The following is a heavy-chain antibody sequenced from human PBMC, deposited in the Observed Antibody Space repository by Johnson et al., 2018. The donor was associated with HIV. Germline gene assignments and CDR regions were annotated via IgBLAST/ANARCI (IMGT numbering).Heavy chain of an antibody. CDR2: ISYDGSNK. CDR3: AREAGTAFDI. CDR1: GFTFSSYA. V-gene: IGHV3-30*04. Sequence: QVQLVESGGGVVQPGRSLRLSCAASGFTFSSYAMHWVRQAPGKGLEWVAVISYDGSNKYFADSVKDLFTISRANSKNTLYLQMNSLRAEDTAVYYCAREAGTAFDIWGQGTMVTVSS. J-gene: IGHJ3*02.